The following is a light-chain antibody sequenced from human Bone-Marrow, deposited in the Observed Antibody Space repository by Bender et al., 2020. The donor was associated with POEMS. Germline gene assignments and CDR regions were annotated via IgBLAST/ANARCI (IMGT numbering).Light chain of an antibody. V-gene: IGLV1-44*01. CDR3: AAWDDSLNGPV. CDR2: DNY. CDR1: NSNIGSKT. Sequence: QSVLTQPPSASGTPGQRVTFSCSGSNSNIGSKTVTWYQQLPGTAPKLLIYDNYRRPSGVPGRFSGSKSGTSASLAITGLQSEDEADYYCAAWDDSLNGPVFGGGTKLTVL. J-gene: IGLJ2*01.